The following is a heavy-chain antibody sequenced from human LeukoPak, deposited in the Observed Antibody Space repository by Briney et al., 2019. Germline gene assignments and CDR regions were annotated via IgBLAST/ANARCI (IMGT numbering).Heavy chain of an antibody. D-gene: IGHD2-2*01. V-gene: IGHV1-69*04. J-gene: IGHJ6*02. Sequence: GASVKVSCKASGGTFSSYAISWVRQAPGQGLEWMGRIIPILGIANYAQKFQGRVTITADKSTSTAYMELSSLRSEDTAVYYCARDCSSTSCYVRDSYYYGMDVWGRGTTVTVS. CDR1: GGTFSSYA. CDR3: ARDCSSTSCYVRDSYYYGMDV. CDR2: IIPILGIA.